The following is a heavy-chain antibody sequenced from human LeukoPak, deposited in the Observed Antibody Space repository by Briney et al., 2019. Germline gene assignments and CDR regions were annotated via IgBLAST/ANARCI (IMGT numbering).Heavy chain of an antibody. D-gene: IGHD2-2*01. CDR2: ISYDGSNK. V-gene: IGHV3-30-3*01. CDR1: GFTFSSYA. Sequence: GGSLRLSCAASGFTFSSYATHWVRQAPGKGLEWVAVISYDGSNKYYADSVKGRFTISRDNSKNTLYLQMNSLRAEDTAVYYCARAGYCSSTSCYFDYWGQGTLVTVSS. CDR3: ARAGYCSSTSCYFDY. J-gene: IGHJ4*02.